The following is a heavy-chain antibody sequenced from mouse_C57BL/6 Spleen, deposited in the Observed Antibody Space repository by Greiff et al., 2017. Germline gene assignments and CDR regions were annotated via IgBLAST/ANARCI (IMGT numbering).Heavy chain of an antibody. V-gene: IGHV1-15*01. CDR3: TRLEGYGD. CDR1: GYTFTDYE. Sequence: VKLMESGAELVRPGASVTLSCKASGYTFTDYEMHWVKQTPVHGLEWIGAIDPETGGTAYNQTFKGKAILTADKSSSTAYMELRSLTSEDSAVYYCTRLEGYGDGGQGTLVTVSA. J-gene: IGHJ3*01. D-gene: IGHD2-2*01. CDR2: IDPETGGT.